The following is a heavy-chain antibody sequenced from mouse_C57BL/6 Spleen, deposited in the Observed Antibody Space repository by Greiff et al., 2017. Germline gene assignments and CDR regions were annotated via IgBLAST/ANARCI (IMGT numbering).Heavy chain of an antibody. CDR3: ARGDQSIYYGPYYFDY. J-gene: IGHJ2*01. D-gene: IGHD2-1*01. CDR1: GYTFTSYW. CDR2: IYPGSGST. V-gene: IGHV1-55*01. Sequence: QVQLQQPGAELVKPGASVKMSCKASGYTFTSYWITWVKQRPGHGLEWIGDIYPGSGSTNYNEKFKSKATLTVDTSSSTAYMQLSSVTSEDSAVYYGARGDQSIYYGPYYFDYWGQGTTLTVSS.